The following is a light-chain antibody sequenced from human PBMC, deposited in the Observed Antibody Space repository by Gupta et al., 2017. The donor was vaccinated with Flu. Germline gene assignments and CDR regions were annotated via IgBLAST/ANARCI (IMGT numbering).Light chain of an antibody. Sequence: DIQLTQSPSFLSASVGDRVTHTCRASQAIGDSLAWYQQKPGKAPKLLIYAASTLQVGIPSTFRGSGSGTDCTRTISSLQPEDFATYYCQHIHSHSPFGPGTKVNSK. CDR1: QAIGDS. CDR2: AAS. CDR3: QHIHSHSP. J-gene: IGKJ3*01. V-gene: IGKV1-9*01.